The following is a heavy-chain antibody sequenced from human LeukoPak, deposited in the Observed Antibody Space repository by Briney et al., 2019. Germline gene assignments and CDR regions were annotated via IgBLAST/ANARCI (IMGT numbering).Heavy chain of an antibody. J-gene: IGHJ4*02. V-gene: IGHV1-18*01. CDR3: ARHALVGPTRVDY. Sequence: GASVKVACKASGYTSISYGISWVRQAPGQGLEWMGWISGDNGNTNHAQKVQGRVTMTTDTSTSTAYMELRSLRSDDTAVYYCARHALVGPTRVDYWGQGTLVTVSS. D-gene: IGHD1-26*01. CDR1: GYTSISYG. CDR2: ISGDNGNT.